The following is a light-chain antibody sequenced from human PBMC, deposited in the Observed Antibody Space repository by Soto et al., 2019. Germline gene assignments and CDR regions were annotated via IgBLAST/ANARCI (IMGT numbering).Light chain of an antibody. Sequence: EIVLTQSPDTLSLSPGERATLSCRASQSVSSSDLAWYQQKPGQAPRLLIYGASSRATGIPDRFSGSGSGTDFALTISRLEPEDFAVYYCQQYGSSRTFGQGTKVEIK. CDR2: GAS. CDR1: QSVSSSD. V-gene: IGKV3-20*01. J-gene: IGKJ1*01. CDR3: QQYGSSRT.